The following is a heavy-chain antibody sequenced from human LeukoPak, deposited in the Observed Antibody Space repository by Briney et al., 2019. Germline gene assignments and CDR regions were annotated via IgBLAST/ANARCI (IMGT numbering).Heavy chain of an antibody. CDR1: GGSISSGSYY. V-gene: IGHV4-39*01. D-gene: IGHD3-10*01. Sequence: SETLSLTCTVSGGSISSGSYYWSWIRQPPGKGLEWIGEIDHSGSTNYNPSLKSRVTISLETSKNQFSLNLTSVTAADTALYYCARQSHTWYGARRGFDPWGQGTLVTVSS. CDR3: ARQSHTWYGARRGFDP. CDR2: IDHSGST. J-gene: IGHJ5*02.